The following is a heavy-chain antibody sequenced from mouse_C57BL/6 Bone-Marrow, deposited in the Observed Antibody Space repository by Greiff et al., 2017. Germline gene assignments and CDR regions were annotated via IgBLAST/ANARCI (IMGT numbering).Heavy chain of an antibody. CDR1: GYTFTSYW. Sequence: QVQLQQPGTELVKPGASVKLSCKASGYTFTSYWMHWVKQRPGQGLEWIGNINPSNGSTNYNEKFKSKAILTVDKSSSTAYMQLSSLTSEDSAVYYCARRGIYYGNYDAMDYWGQGTSVTVSS. D-gene: IGHD2-1*01. CDR2: INPSNGST. V-gene: IGHV1-53*01. CDR3: ARRGIYYGNYDAMDY. J-gene: IGHJ4*01.